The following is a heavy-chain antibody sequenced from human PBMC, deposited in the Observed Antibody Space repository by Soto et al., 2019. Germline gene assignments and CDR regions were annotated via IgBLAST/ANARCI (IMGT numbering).Heavy chain of an antibody. CDR2: ISSSSSYT. D-gene: IGHD2-21*02. V-gene: IGHV3-11*06. CDR3: ARDLNCGGDCYEYGMDV. CDR1: GFTFSDYY. J-gene: IGHJ6*02. Sequence: GGSLRLSCAASGFTFSDYYMSWIRQAPGKGLEWVSYISSSSSYTNYADSVKGRFTISRDNAKNSLYLQMNSLRAEDTAVYYCARDLNCGGDCYEYGMDVWGQGTTVTV.